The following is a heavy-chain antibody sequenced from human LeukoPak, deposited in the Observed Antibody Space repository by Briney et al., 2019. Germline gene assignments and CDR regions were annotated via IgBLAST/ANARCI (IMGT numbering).Heavy chain of an antibody. CDR2: ISSSGSTI. D-gene: IGHD6-19*01. CDR1: GFTFSDYY. CDR3: AVHGSSGRDY. V-gene: IGHV3-11*04. Sequence: PGGSLRLSCAASGFTFSDYYVSWIRQAPGKGLEWVSYISSSGSTIYYADSVKGRFTISRDNSKNTLYLQMNSLRAEGTAVYYCAVHGSSGRDYWGQGTLVTVSS. J-gene: IGHJ4*02.